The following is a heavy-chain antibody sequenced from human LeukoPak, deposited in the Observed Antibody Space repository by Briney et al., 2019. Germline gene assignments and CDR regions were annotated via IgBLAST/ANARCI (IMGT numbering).Heavy chain of an antibody. CDR1: GYSFTDHW. CDR3: ARHRRSGTTVIIGIDY. CDR2: IYPGDSDT. V-gene: IGHV5-51*01. J-gene: IGHJ4*02. Sequence: GESLKISCKGSGYSFTDHWITWVRQTPGKGLEWMGIIYPGDSDTRYSPSFQGQVTISADKSISTAYLQWSSLKASDTAMYYCARHRRSGTTVIIGIDYWGQGTLITVSS. D-gene: IGHD4-17*01.